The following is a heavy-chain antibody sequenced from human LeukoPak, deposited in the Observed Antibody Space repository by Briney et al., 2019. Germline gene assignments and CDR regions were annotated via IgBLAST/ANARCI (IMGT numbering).Heavy chain of an antibody. CDR3: ASGEMATIAGIVCFDY. CDR1: GGSISSSSYY. D-gene: IGHD5-24*01. J-gene: IGHJ4*02. Sequence: SETLSLTCTVSGGSISSSSYYWGWIRQPPGKGLEWIGSIYYSGSTYYNPSLKSRVTISVDTSKNQFSLKLSSVTAADTAVYYCASGEMATIAGIVCFDYWGQGTLVTVSS. V-gene: IGHV4-39*07. CDR2: IYYSGST.